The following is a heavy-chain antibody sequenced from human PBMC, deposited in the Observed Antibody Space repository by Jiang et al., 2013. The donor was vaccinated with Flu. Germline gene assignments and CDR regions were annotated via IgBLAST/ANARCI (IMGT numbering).Heavy chain of an antibody. CDR1: GFTVSSNY. CDR3: AREDDSSGYSFAFDI. Sequence: SCAASGFTVSSNYMSWVRQAPGKGLEWVSVIYSGGSTYYADSVKGRFTISRHNSKNTLYLQMNSLRAEDTAVYYCAREDDSSGYSFAFDIWGQGTMVTVSS. V-gene: IGHV3-53*04. J-gene: IGHJ3*02. CDR2: IYSGGST. D-gene: IGHD3-22*01.